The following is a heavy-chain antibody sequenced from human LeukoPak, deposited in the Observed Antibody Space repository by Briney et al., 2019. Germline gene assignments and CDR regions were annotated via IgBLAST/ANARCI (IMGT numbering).Heavy chain of an antibody. V-gene: IGHV4-59*01. Sequence: PSETLSLTCTVSGGSISSYYWSWIRQPPGKGLEWIGYINYSGSTNYNPSLKSRVTISVDTSKNQFSLKLSSVTAADTAVYYCARASKIGDLARDSSGTFDYWGQGPLVTVSS. D-gene: IGHD3-22*01. CDR2: INYSGST. CDR3: ARASKIGDLARDSSGTFDY. CDR1: GGSISSYY. J-gene: IGHJ4*02.